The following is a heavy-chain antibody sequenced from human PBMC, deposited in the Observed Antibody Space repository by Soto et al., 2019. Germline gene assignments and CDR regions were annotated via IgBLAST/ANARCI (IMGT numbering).Heavy chain of an antibody. D-gene: IGHD4-4*01. V-gene: IGHV4-39*01. J-gene: IGHJ4*02. CDR1: GGSISSRTFW. CDR3: ARHPRDDYNYGGSGIFDY. Sequence: SETLSLTCSVSGGSISSRTFWWAWIRQPPGKGLEWIGDMYYSGSSYSSPSLKSRVTLSVDTSKNQLSLKLNSVTAADTAVYYCARHPRDDYNYGGSGIFDYWGQGTLVTVSS. CDR2: MYYSGSS.